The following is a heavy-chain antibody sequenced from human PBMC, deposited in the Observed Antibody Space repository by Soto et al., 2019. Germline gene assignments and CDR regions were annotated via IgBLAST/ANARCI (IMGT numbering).Heavy chain of an antibody. J-gene: IGHJ3*02. CDR3: ARDYGDYFDDAFDI. CDR2: IIPIFGTA. D-gene: IGHD4-17*01. V-gene: IGHV1-69*13. Sequence: ASVKVSCKASGYTFTSYGISWVRQAPGQGLEWMGGIIPIFGTANYAQKFQGRVTITADESTSTAYMELSSLRSEDTAVYYCARDYGDYFDDAFDIWGQGTMVTVSS. CDR1: GYTFTSYG.